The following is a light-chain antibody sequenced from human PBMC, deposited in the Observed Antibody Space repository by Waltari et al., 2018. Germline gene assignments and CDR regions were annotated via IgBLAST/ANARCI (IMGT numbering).Light chain of an antibody. CDR1: SSSIGSNL. Sequence: QSVLTQAPSASGTPGQRVTISCSGSSSSIGSNLVCWYQQLPGTAPKARICRNDQRPSGVPDRISGAKAGTSAALTSSGRQPADGGYYYCSAWDDGLGGPVFGTGTRVTV. V-gene: IGLV1-47*01. CDR3: SAWDDGLGGPV. CDR2: RND. J-gene: IGLJ1*01.